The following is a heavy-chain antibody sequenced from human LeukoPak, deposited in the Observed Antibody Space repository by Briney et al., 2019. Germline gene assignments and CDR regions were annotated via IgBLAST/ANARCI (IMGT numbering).Heavy chain of an antibody. CDR2: IIPILGIA. D-gene: IGHD6-19*01. CDR3: ARPFGYSSGWLSSADYYYYGMDV. Sequence: ASVKVSCKASGGTFSSYAISWVRQAPGQGLEWMGRIIPILGIANYAQKFQGRVTITADKSTSTAYMELSSLRSEDTAVYYCARPFGYSSGWLSSADYYYYGMDVWGQGTTVTVSS. V-gene: IGHV1-69*04. J-gene: IGHJ6*02. CDR1: GGTFSSYA.